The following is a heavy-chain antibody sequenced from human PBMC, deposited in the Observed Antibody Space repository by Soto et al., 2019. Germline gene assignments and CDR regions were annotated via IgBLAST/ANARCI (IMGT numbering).Heavy chain of an antibody. CDR3: GRDQFPMIVWSKGEAFDI. CDR2: IWYDGSNK. D-gene: IGHD3-22*01. J-gene: IGHJ3*02. CDR1: GFTFSNYG. V-gene: IGHV3-33*01. Sequence: QVQLVESGGGVVQPGRSLRLSCAASGFTFSNYGMHWVRQAPGKGLEWVAVIWYDGSNKYYADSVKGRFTISRDNSKNRLYLQMNSLGAEATAVYYGGRDQFPMIVWSKGEAFDIWGKGKMV.